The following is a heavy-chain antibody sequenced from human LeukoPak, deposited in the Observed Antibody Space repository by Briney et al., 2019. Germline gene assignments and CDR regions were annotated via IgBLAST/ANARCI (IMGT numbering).Heavy chain of an antibody. J-gene: IGHJ6*02. V-gene: IGHV3-64D*09. D-gene: IGHD2-15*01. CDR1: GFPFSSYA. CDR3: VRGYSFGPYGMDV. Sequence: PGGSLRLSCSASGFPFSSYAMHWVRQAPGKGLEYGSAISDSGGSTYYADSVKGRFTISRDNSKNTLYLQMSSLIAEGAAVYFCVRGYSFGPYGMDVWGQGTTVTVSS. CDR2: ISDSGGST.